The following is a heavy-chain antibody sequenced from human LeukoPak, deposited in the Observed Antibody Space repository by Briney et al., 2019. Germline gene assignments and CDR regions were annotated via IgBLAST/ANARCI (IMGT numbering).Heavy chain of an antibody. CDR3: ARGYGYQNFDY. V-gene: IGHV4-59*08. Sequence: SETLSLTCIVSGGSISSYYWSWVRQPPGKGLEWIGCFYNSGSTNYNPSLKSRVTMSVDTSKNQFSLNLRSVTAADTAVYYCARGYGYQNFDYWGQGTLVTVSS. CDR2: FYNSGST. D-gene: IGHD5-24*01. CDR1: GGSISSYY. J-gene: IGHJ4*02.